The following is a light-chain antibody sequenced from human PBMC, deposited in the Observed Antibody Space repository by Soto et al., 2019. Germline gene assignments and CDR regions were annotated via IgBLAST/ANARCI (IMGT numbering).Light chain of an antibody. CDR2: SDN. V-gene: IGLV1-44*01. CDR1: RSSIGTNI. CDR3: AALDVRFVV. J-gene: IGLJ7*01. Sequence: QSVLTQPPSASGTPGQRVTISCSGSRSSIGTNIVTWYQQLPGTAPKLLIYSDNQRPSGVPDRFSGSKSGTSASLAISALQSDDEAAYYCAALDVRFVVFGGGTQLTVL.